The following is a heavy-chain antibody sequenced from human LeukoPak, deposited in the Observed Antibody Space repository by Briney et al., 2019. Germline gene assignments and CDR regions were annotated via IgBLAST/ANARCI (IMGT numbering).Heavy chain of an antibody. CDR3: ARGTMEAYCGGDCYSGFGFDY. CDR1: GGSISSYY. D-gene: IGHD2-21*01. CDR2: IYYSGST. Sequence: PSETLSLTCTVSGGSISSYYWSWIRQPPGKGLEWIGYIYYSGSTNYNPSLKSRVTISVDTSKNQFSLKLSSVTAADTAVYYCARGTMEAYCGGDCYSGFGFDYWGQGTLVTVSS. V-gene: IGHV4-59*01. J-gene: IGHJ4*02.